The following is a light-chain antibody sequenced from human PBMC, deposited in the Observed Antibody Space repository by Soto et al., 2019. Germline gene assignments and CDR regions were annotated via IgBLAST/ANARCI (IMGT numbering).Light chain of an antibody. V-gene: IGLV2-11*01. CDR3: CSYADSYTGM. CDR2: DVT. J-gene: IGLJ3*02. CDR1: SSDVGSYNR. Sequence: QSALTQPRSVSGSPGQSVTISCTGTSSDVGSYNRVSWYQQPPGTAPKLMIYDVTKRPSGVPDRFSGSKSGNTASLTISGLQAEDEADYYCCSYADSYTGMFGGGTKLTVL.